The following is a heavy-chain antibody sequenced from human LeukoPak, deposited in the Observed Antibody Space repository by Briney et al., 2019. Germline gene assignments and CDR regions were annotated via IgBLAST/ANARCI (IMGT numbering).Heavy chain of an antibody. CDR2: ISAYNGNT. Sequence: ASVKVSCKASVYAFTSYGISWVRQAPGQGLEWMGWISAYNGNTNYAQKFHGRVTMTTDTSTNTAYMELRSLRSDDTAVYSCARDSHSGYDPFDYWGQGTLVTVSS. D-gene: IGHD5-12*01. J-gene: IGHJ4*02. CDR1: VYAFTSYG. CDR3: ARDSHSGYDPFDY. V-gene: IGHV1-18*01.